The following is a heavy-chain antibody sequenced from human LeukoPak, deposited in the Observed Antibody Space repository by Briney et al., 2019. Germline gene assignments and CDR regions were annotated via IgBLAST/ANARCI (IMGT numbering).Heavy chain of an antibody. Sequence: GASVKVSCKASGYTFTGSGWYLYWLRQAPGQGLECVGWLHPNNGATGYAQKFQGRVAMTTDTSTSTAYMELSRLRPDDTAIYYCARDGPAQMVDFDYWGQGTLVTVSS. CDR2: LHPNNGAT. CDR1: GYTFTGSGWY. D-gene: IGHD3-10*01. V-gene: IGHV1-2*02. CDR3: ARDGPAQMVDFDY. J-gene: IGHJ4*02.